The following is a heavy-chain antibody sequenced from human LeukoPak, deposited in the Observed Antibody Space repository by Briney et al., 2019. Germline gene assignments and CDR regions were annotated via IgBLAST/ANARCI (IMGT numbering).Heavy chain of an antibody. J-gene: IGHJ4*02. CDR3: ARCIAVECYFDY. D-gene: IGHD6-19*01. Sequence: PSETLSLTCTVSGGSISSYYWSWIRQPPGKGLEWIGYIYYSGSTNYNPSLKSRVTISVDTSKNQFSLKLSSVTAADTAVYYCARCIAVECYFDYWGQGTLVTVSS. V-gene: IGHV4-59*08. CDR2: IYYSGST. CDR1: GGSISSYY.